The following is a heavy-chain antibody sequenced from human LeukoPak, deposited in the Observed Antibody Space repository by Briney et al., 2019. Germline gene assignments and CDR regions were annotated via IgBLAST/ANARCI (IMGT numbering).Heavy chain of an antibody. D-gene: IGHD2-15*01. V-gene: IGHV4-4*09. CDR2: IYTCVHT. J-gene: IGHJ6*03. CDR1: GGSISILS. CDR3: ARLRDGGGSYYDYYMDV. Sequence: SETLSLTSPVSGGSISILSGRWIRPPPGEGLEWIGYIYTCVHTTYNPSLKSRATIPGDTPKHQFSLKLSSVTPADTAVYYCARLRDGGGSYYDYYMDVWGKGTTVTVS.